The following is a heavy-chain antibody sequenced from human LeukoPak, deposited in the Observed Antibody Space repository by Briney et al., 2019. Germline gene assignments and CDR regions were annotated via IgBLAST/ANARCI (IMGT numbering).Heavy chain of an antibody. J-gene: IGHJ4*02. Sequence: ASVKVSCKASGGTFSSYAISWVRQATGQGLEWMGWMNPSSGNTGYAQKFQGRVTITRNTSISTAYMELSSLRSEDTAVYYCARDFPLSKLTGEGDYWGQGTLVTVSS. CDR2: MNPSSGNT. D-gene: IGHD7-27*01. CDR3: ARDFPLSKLTGEGDY. CDR1: GGTFSSYA. V-gene: IGHV1-8*03.